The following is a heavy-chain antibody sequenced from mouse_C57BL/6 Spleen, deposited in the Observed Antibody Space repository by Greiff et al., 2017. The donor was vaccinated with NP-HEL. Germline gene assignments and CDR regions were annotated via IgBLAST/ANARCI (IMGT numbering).Heavy chain of an antibody. J-gene: IGHJ3*01. CDR1: GFTFSDYG. Sequence: DVMLVESGGGLVKPGGSLKLSCAASGFTFSDYGMHWVRQAPEKGLEWVAYISSGRSTIYYADTVKGRFTISRDNAKNTLFLQMTSLRSEDTAMYYCARGYDYDGFAYWGQGTLVTVSA. CDR2: ISSGRSTI. CDR3: ARGYDYDGFAY. V-gene: IGHV5-17*01. D-gene: IGHD2-4*01.